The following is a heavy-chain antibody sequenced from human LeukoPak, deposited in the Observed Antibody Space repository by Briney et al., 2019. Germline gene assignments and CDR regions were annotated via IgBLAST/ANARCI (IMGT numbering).Heavy chain of an antibody. V-gene: IGHV4-34*01. CDR3: ARHYPFSYVWGSYPQRDAFDI. D-gene: IGHD3-16*02. CDR2: INHSGST. CDR1: GGSFSGYY. J-gene: IGHJ3*02. Sequence: PSETLSLTCAVYGGSFSGYYWSWIRQPPGKGLEWIGEINHSGSTNYNPSLKSRATISVDTSKNQFSLKLSSVTAADTAVYYCARHYPFSYVWGSYPQRDAFDIWGQGTMVTVSS.